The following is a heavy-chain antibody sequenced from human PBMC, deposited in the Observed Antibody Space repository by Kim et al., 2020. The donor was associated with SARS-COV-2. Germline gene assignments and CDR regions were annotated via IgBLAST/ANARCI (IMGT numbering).Heavy chain of an antibody. CDR3: ARDAVATPRVFDY. J-gene: IGHJ4*02. D-gene: IGHD5-12*01. V-gene: IGHV1-18*01. Sequence: NYAQKLQGRVTMTTDTSTSTAYMELRSLRSDDTAVYYCARDAVATPRVFDYWGQGTLVTVSS.